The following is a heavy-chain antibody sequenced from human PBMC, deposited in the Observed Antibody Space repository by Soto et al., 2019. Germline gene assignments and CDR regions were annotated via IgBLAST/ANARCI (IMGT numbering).Heavy chain of an antibody. CDR3: AKDVKLRLLELSHEPGDYYYYGMDV. CDR1: GFTFSSYG. V-gene: IGHV3-30*18. D-gene: IGHD3-3*01. CDR2: ISYDGSNK. Sequence: PGGSLRLSCAASGFTFSSYGMHWVRQAPGKGLEWVAVISYDGSNKYYADSVKGRFTISRDNSKNTLYLQMNSLRAEDTAVYYCAKDVKLRLLELSHEPGDYYYYGMDVWGQGTTVTVSS. J-gene: IGHJ6*02.